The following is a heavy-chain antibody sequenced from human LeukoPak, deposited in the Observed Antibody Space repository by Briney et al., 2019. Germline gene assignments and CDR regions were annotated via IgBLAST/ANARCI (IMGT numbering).Heavy chain of an antibody. CDR3: AKHVIDARVADQ. V-gene: IGHV3-23*01. CDR1: GFTFSSCA. D-gene: IGHD3-16*02. Sequence: PGGSLRLSCAASGFTFSSCAMSWVRQGPGKGLQWVAAISGGGDGTTYAESVKGRFSVSRDNSKNTLYLQMNSLRAEDTAVYFCAKHVIDARVADQWGQGTLVTVSS. J-gene: IGHJ4*02. CDR2: ISGGGDGT.